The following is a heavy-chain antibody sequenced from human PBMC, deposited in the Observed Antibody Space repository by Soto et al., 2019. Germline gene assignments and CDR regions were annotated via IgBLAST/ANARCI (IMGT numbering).Heavy chain of an antibody. Sequence: QVQLVESGGGVVQPGRSLRLSCAASGFTFSSYGMHWVRQAPGKGLEWVAVISYDGSNKYYADSVKGRFTISRDNXKNTLYLQMNSLRAEDTAVYYCAKGTGSSGYCSDYWGQGTLVTVSS. V-gene: IGHV3-30*18. D-gene: IGHD3-22*01. J-gene: IGHJ4*02. CDR3: AKGTGSSGYCSDY. CDR1: GFTFSSYG. CDR2: ISYDGSNK.